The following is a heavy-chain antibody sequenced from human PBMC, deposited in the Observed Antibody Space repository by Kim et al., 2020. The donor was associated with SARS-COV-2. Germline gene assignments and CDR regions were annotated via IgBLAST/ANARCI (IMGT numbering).Heavy chain of an antibody. D-gene: IGHD6-19*01. V-gene: IGHV3-7*03. CDR2: IKEDGSGK. J-gene: IGHJ4*02. CDR1: GFTFSWYW. CDR3: ARSNGLDFYD. Sequence: GGSLRLSCAASGFTFSWYWMTWVRQAPGKGLEWVANIKEDGSGKHYVDSVKGRFTISRDKSKNSPFLQMNSLRAEDTAIYYCARSNGLDFYDWGQGTRVT.